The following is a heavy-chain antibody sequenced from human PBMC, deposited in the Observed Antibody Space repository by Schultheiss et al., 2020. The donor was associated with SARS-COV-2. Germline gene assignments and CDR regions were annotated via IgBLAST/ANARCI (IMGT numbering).Heavy chain of an antibody. V-gene: IGHV3-30-3*01. CDR3: ARERPYSGGYYFDY. Sequence: GESLKISCAASGFTFSSYAMSWVRQAPGKGLEWVAVISYDGSNKYYADSVKGRFTISRDNSKNTLYLQMNSLRAEDTAVYYCARERPYSGGYYFDYWGQGTLVAVSS. J-gene: IGHJ4*02. D-gene: IGHD1-26*01. CDR1: GFTFSSYA. CDR2: ISYDGSNK.